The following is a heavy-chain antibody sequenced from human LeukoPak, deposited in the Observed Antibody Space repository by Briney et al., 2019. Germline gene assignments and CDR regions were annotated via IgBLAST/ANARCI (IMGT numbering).Heavy chain of an antibody. CDR1: GFTFSSYG. CDR2: IRNDVSNK. Sequence: GGSLRLSCAASGFTFSSYGMHWVRQAPGKGLEWVAFIRNDVSNKNYAESVKGRFTISRDNSKNTLYLQMNSLRAEDTAVYYCAKDRGLLRYFDWLLFDYWGQGTLVTVSS. CDR3: AKDRGLLRYFDWLLFDY. D-gene: IGHD3-9*01. V-gene: IGHV3-30*02. J-gene: IGHJ4*02.